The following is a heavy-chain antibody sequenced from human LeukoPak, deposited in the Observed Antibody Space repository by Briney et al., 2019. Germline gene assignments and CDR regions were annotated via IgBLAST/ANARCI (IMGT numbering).Heavy chain of an antibody. J-gene: IGHJ4*02. Sequence: HGESLKISCKASGYSFTTYWIGWVRQMSGKGLEWIGIIYPGDSDTRYSPSFQGQVTISADKSITTAYLQWSSLKATDTAIYFCVRYIDGYILYWGQGTLVTVSS. V-gene: IGHV5-51*01. CDR3: VRYIDGYILY. D-gene: IGHD5-24*01. CDR1: GYSFTTYW. CDR2: IYPGDSDT.